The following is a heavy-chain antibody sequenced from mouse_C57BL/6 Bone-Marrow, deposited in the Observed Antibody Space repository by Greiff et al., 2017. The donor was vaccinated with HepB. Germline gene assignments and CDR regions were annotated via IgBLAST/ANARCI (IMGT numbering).Heavy chain of an antibody. V-gene: IGHV7-3*01. Sequence: DVKLVESGGGLVQPGGSLSLSCAASGFTFTDYYMSWVRQPPGKALEWLGFIRNKANGYTTEYSASVKGRFTIYRDNSQSILYLQMNALRAEDNASYYCDRPSLLPHYNAMDYWGQGTSITVSS. CDR3: DRPSLLPHYNAMDY. J-gene: IGHJ4*01. D-gene: IGHD1-2*01. CDR2: IRNKANGYTT. CDR1: GFTFTDYY.